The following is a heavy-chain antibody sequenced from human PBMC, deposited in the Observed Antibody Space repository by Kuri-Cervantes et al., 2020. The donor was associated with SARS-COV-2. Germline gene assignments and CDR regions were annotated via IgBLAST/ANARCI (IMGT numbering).Heavy chain of an antibody. Sequence: ETLSLTCAASGFTFSSYAMHWVRQAPGKGLEWVGRIKSKTDGGTTDYAAPVKGRFTISRDDSKNTLYLQMNSLETEDTAVYYCARVLPGSWFDPWGQGTLVTVSS. D-gene: IGHD1-26*01. CDR1: GFTFSSYA. CDR3: ARVLPGSWFDP. CDR2: IKSKTDGGTT. J-gene: IGHJ5*02. V-gene: IGHV3-15*01.